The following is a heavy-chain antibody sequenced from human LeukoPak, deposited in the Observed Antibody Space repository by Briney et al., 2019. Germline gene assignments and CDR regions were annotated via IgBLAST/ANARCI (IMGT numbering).Heavy chain of an antibody. D-gene: IGHD6-19*01. CDR1: GGTFSSYV. V-gene: IGHV1-2*02. CDR3: ARFRGSGWYSFDL. J-gene: IGHJ5*02. Sequence: GSSVKVSCKASGGTFSSYVISWVRQAPGQGLEWMGWINPTSFGTKYEQKFQGGVTMTRDTSISTDYMELSDLRSDDTAVYYCARFRGSGWYSFDLWGQGTLVTVSS. CDR2: INPTSFGT.